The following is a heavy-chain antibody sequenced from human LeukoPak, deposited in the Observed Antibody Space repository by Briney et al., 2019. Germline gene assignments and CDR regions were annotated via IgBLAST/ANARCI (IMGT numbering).Heavy chain of an antibody. CDR3: ARHGRPRYCSSTSCRLFDP. CDR1: GVSINSYD. Sequence: SETLSLTCTVPGVSINSYDWSWIRQPPSKGLEWIGYIYYSWSTNYNPSLKSRVTISVDTSKNQFSLKLSSVTAADTAVYYCARHGRPRYCSSTSCRLFDPWGQGTLVTVSS. CDR2: IYYSWST. V-gene: IGHV4-59*08. D-gene: IGHD2-2*01. J-gene: IGHJ5*02.